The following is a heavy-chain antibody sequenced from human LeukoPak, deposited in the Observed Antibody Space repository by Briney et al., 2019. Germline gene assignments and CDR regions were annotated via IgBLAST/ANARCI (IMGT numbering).Heavy chain of an antibody. J-gene: IGHJ4*02. CDR2: IKSNTDGGTT. CDR3: TKTYYYGSGSLDY. V-gene: IGHV3-15*01. D-gene: IGHD3-10*01. CDR1: GFTFSNAW. Sequence: GGSLRLSCAASGFTFSNAWMSWVRQAPGKGLEWVCRIKSNTDGGTTDYAAHVKGRFTISRDDSKNTLYLQMNSLKTEDTAIYYCTKTYYYGSGSLDYWGQGTLVTVSS.